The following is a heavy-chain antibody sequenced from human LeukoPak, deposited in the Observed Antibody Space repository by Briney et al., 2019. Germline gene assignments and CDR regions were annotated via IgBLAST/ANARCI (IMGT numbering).Heavy chain of an antibody. CDR2: INSDGSTT. D-gene: IGHD3-10*02. V-gene: IGHV3-74*01. CDR1: GFTFSSYW. CDR3: ARVTWNYVPFDY. Sequence: PGGSLRLSCAASGFTFSSYWMHWDRQAPGKGLVWVSRINSDGSTTTYADSVKGRFTISRDNARNTLYLQMNSLGAEDTAVYYCARVTWNYVPFDYWGQETLDTVSS. J-gene: IGHJ4*02.